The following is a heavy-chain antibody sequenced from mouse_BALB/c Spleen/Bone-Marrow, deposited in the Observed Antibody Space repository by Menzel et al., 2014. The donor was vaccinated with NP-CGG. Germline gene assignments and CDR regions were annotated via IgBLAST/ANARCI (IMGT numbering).Heavy chain of an antibody. J-gene: IGHJ2*01. CDR1: GYSLTSYY. CDR3: ARRDYYGSTYGFDY. CDR2: IFPRNGST. D-gene: IGHD1-1*01. V-gene: IGHV1-66*01. Sequence: VQLVESGPELVKPGASVKISCKASGYSLTSYYIHWVKRRPGQGLEWIGWIFPRNGSTRYNEKFKGKATLTADTSSSTAYMQLSSLTSEDSAVYFCARRDYYGSTYGFDYWGQGTTLTVSS.